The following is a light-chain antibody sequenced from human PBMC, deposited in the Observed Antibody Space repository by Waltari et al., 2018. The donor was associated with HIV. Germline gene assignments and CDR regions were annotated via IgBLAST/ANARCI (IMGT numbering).Light chain of an antibody. Sequence: QSVLTQPPSASGTPGQRVTISCSGSPSNIGNNSVNWYQQFPGSAPKLLLYSNSQRPLGVPDRLSGSKAGSSASLAISGPQADDEAHYYCASWDDTLGVVFGGGTTLTVL. CDR1: PSNIGNNS. J-gene: IGLJ2*01. CDR3: ASWDDTLGVV. CDR2: SNS. V-gene: IGLV1-44*01.